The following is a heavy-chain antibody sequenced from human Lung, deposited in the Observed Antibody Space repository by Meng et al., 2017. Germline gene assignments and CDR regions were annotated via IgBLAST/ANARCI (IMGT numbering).Heavy chain of an antibody. Sequence: QLQLQESGPGLVKPSETLSLPCTVSGGSISSSSYYWGWIRQPPGKGLEWIGEVYHRGDTNYNPSLKSRVDISVDKSKNQFYLSLFSVTAADTAVYYCGRDQGRELINHWGQGTLVTVSS. D-gene: IGHD1-7*01. V-gene: IGHV4-39*07. J-gene: IGHJ4*02. CDR2: VYHRGDT. CDR1: GGSISSSSYY. CDR3: GRDQGRELINH.